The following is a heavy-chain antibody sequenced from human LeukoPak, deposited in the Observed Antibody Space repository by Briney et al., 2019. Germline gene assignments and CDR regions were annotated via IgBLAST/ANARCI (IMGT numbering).Heavy chain of an antibody. CDR3: ARDQDYCHSARCYQSDY. Sequence: GASVKVSCKTSGYTFTSSGVSWVRQAPGQGLEWMGWISAYHGNANYAQKFTGRVTMTTDTSTSTAYMELRSLRSDDTAVCYCARDQDYCHSARCYQSDYWGQGTLVTVSS. J-gene: IGHJ4*02. D-gene: IGHD2-2*01. CDR2: ISAYHGNA. V-gene: IGHV1-18*01. CDR1: GYTFTSSG.